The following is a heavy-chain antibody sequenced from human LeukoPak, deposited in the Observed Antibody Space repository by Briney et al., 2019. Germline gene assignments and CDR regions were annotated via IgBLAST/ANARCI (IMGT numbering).Heavy chain of an antibody. Sequence: PGGSLRLSCAASGFTFSSYGMHWVRQAPGKGLEWVAFIRYDGSNKYYADSVKGRFTISRDNSKNTLYLQMNSLRAEDTAVYYCARDGLYSSSWTDYYYYYMDVWGKGTTVTVSS. CDR1: GFTFSSYG. CDR3: ARDGLYSSSWTDYYYYYMDV. CDR2: IRYDGSNK. D-gene: IGHD6-13*01. J-gene: IGHJ6*03. V-gene: IGHV3-30*02.